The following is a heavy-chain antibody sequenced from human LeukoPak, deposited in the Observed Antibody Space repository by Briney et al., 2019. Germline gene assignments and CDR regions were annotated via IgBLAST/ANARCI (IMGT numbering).Heavy chain of an antibody. CDR1: GYTFTGYY. J-gene: IGHJ6*03. CDR3: ARDGSDGSGSYWSYYYYMDV. Sequence: GASVKVSFKASGYTFTGYYMHWVRQAPGQGLEWMGWTNPNSGGTNYAQKFQGRVTMTRDTSISTAYMELSRLRSDDTAVYYCARDGSDGSGSYWSYYYYMDVWGKGTTVTISS. D-gene: IGHD3-10*01. CDR2: TNPNSGGT. V-gene: IGHV1-2*02.